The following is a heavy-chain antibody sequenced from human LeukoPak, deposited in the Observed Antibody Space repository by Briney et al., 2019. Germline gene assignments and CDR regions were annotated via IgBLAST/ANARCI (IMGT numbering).Heavy chain of an antibody. D-gene: IGHD6-13*01. CDR2: IYHSGST. CDR1: GGSISSSNW. CDR3: ASSSWYGNWFDP. J-gene: IGHJ5*02. Sequence: PSEALSLTCAVSGGSISSSNWWSWVRRPPGKGLEWIGEIYHSGSTNYNPSLKSRVTISVDKSKNQFSLKLSSVTAADTAVYYCASSSWYGNWFDPWGQGTLVTVSS. V-gene: IGHV4-4*02.